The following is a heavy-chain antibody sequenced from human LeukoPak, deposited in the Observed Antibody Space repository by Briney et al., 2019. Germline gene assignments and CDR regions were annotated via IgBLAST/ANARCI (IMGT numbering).Heavy chain of an antibody. D-gene: IGHD6-19*01. J-gene: IGHJ4*02. CDR1: GGSFSGYY. CDR3: ASADPGVAGYDY. Sequence: PSETLSLTCAVYGGSFSGYYWSWIRQPPGKGLEWIGEINHSGSTNYNPSLKSRVTISVDTSKNQFSLKLSSVTAADTAVYYCASADPGVAGYDYWGQGTLVTVAS. V-gene: IGHV4-34*01. CDR2: INHSGST.